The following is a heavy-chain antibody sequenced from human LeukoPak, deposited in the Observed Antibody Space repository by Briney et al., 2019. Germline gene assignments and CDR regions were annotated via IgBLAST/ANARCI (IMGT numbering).Heavy chain of an antibody. V-gene: IGHV3-11*01. J-gene: IGHJ1*01. CDR1: GFTFSDYY. CDR2: ISSSGSTI. Sequence: PGGSLRLSCAASGFTFSDYYMSWIRQAPGKGLEWVSYISSSGSTIYYADSVKGRFTISRDNAKNSLYLQMNSLRAEDTAVYYCARAYSWYEEYFQHWGQGTLVTVSS. D-gene: IGHD6-13*01. CDR3: ARAYSWYEEYFQH.